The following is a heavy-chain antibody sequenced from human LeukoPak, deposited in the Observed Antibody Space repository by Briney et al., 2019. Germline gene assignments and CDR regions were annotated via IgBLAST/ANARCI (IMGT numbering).Heavy chain of an antibody. D-gene: IGHD1-26*01. J-gene: IGHJ4*02. CDR3: ARETSGSLDY. V-gene: IGHV3-48*03. CDR1: GFAFSSYE. CDR2: IKSSSSTI. Sequence: GGSLSLSCAVSGFAFSSYEMNGVRQAPGKGGEWVSYIKSSSSTISYADYAKGRFTIPRDNAKNSLYLEMNSLRGEDTAVYYCARETSGSLDYWGQGTLVTVSS.